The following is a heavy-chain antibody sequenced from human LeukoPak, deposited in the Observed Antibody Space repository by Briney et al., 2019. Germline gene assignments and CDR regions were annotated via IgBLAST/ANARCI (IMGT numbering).Heavy chain of an antibody. V-gene: IGHV1-24*01. CDR2: FDPEDGET. Sequence: ASVKVSCKVSGYTLTEVSMHRVRQAPGKGLEWMGGFDPEDGETFYAQKFQGRVTMTEDTSTDTAYMELSSLRSEDTAVYYCATVLNTYYYDSSGHGWFDPWGQGTLVTVSS. CDR3: ATVLNTYYYDSSGHGWFDP. CDR1: GYTLTEVS. J-gene: IGHJ5*02. D-gene: IGHD3-22*01.